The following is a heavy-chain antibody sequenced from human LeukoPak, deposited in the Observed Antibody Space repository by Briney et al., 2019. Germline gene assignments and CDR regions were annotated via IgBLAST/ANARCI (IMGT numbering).Heavy chain of an antibody. CDR2: IYYSGST. D-gene: IGHD3-3*01. CDR3: ARYHYDFWSDY. CDR1: GASITKYY. J-gene: IGHJ4*02. V-gene: IGHV4-59*08. Sequence: SETLSLTCTVSGASITKYYWSWIRQPPGKGLEWIGYIYYSGSTNYNPSLKSRVTISVDTSKNQFSLKVSSVTAADTAVYYCARYHYDFWSDYWGQGTLVTVSS.